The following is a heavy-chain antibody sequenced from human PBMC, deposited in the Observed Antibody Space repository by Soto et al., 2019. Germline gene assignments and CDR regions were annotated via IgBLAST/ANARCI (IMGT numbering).Heavy chain of an antibody. Sequence: SETLCVTCTVSLGSVNTADYFWAWIRQPPGKGLEFIGSIHSSGGTFYSPSLKSRVSISIDKSKNHFSLRLTSVTAGDTAVYFCASVVVCATRQSRPAHWAQRSPVIVSS. D-gene: IGHD1-26*01. CDR2: IHSSGGT. CDR1: LGSVNTADYF. V-gene: IGHV4-39*02. J-gene: IGHJ1*01. CDR3: ASVVVCATRQSRPAH.